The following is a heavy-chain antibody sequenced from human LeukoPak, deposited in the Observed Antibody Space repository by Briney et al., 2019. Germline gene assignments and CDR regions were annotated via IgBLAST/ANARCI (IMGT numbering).Heavy chain of an antibody. CDR3: ATGSDYAGFGELGL. CDR1: RYTLTELS. J-gene: IGHJ4*02. CDR2: FDPEDGET. D-gene: IGHD3-10*01. Sequence: ASVKVSCKVSRYTLTELSMHWVRQAPGKGLEWMGGFDPEDGETIYAQKFQGRVTMTEDTSTDTAYMELSSLRSEDTAVYYCATGSDYAGFGELGLWGQGTLVTVSS. V-gene: IGHV1-24*01.